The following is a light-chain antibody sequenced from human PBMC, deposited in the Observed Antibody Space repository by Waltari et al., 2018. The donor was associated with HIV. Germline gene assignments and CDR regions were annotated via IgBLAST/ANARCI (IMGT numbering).Light chain of an antibody. Sequence: QSVVTQPPSASGTPGQNISISCSGDTSNLGGNFVYWYQQRPGTAPRLLIYRNDQRPSGVPDRFSGSKSATSASLAISGLRSEDEGDYHCSTWDNSLSHWVFGGGTKVTVL. CDR3: STWDNSLSHWV. J-gene: IGLJ3*02. V-gene: IGLV1-47*01. CDR1: TSNLGGNF. CDR2: RND.